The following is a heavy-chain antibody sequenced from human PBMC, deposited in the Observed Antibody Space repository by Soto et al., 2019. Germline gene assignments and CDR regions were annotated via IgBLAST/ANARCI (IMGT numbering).Heavy chain of an antibody. CDR1: GGSISSGGYY. V-gene: IGHV4-31*03. Sequence: SETLSLTCTVSGGSISSGGYYWSWIRQHPGKGLEWIGYIYYSGSTYYNPSLKSRVIISVDTSKNQFSLKLSSVTAADTAVYYCARVLSWNYDYYGMDVWGQGTTVTVSS. J-gene: IGHJ6*02. CDR2: IYYSGST. D-gene: IGHD1-1*01. CDR3: ARVLSWNYDYYGMDV.